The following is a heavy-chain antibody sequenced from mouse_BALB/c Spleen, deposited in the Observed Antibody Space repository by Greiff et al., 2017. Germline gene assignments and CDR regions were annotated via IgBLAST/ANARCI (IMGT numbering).Heavy chain of an antibody. J-gene: IGHJ3*01. CDR1: GFSLTSYG. CDR3: ARGDYYGYGFAY. D-gene: IGHD1-2*01. Sequence: VKLVESGPGLVAPSQSLSITCTVSGFSLTSYGVHWVRQPPGKGLEWLGVIWAGGSTNYNSALMSRLSISKDNSKSQVFLKMNSLQTDDTAMYYCARGDYYGYGFAYWGQGTLVTVSA. V-gene: IGHV2-9*02. CDR2: IWAGGST.